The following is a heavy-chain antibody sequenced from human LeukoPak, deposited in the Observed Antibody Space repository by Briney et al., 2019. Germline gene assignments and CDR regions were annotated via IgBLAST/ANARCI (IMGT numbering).Heavy chain of an antibody. CDR3: ARVKRITMVRGVITWFDP. Sequence: ASVKVSCKASGGTFSSYAISWVRQAPGQGLEWMGGIIPIFGTANYAQKFQGRVTITADESTSTAYMELSSLRSEDTAVYYCARVKRITMVRGVITWFDPWGQGTLVTVSS. D-gene: IGHD3-10*01. V-gene: IGHV1-69*13. CDR1: GGTFSSYA. CDR2: IIPIFGTA. J-gene: IGHJ5*02.